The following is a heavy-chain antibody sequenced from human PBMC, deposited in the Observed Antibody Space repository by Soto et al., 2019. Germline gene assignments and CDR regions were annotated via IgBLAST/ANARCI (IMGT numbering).Heavy chain of an antibody. CDR2: INAGNGNT. CDR1: GYTFTSYA. J-gene: IGHJ4*02. Sequence: QVQLVQSGAEVKKPGASVKVSCKASGYTFTSYAMHWVRQAPGQRLEWMGWINAGNGNTKYSQKFQGRVTITRDTSASTAYMELSSLRSEDTAVYYCARVPYCSGGSCYSETGAGWGQGTLVTVSS. CDR3: ARVPYCSGGSCYSETGAG. D-gene: IGHD2-15*01. V-gene: IGHV1-3*01.